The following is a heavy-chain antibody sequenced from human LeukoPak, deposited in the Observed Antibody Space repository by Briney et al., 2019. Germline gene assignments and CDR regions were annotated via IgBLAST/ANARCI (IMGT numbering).Heavy chain of an antibody. Sequence: GGSLRLSCAASGFTFNNAWMSWVRPAPGKGLEWVGRIKSKIDGGTTDYAAPVKGRFTISRDDSQNTLFLRMSSLKTEDTAVYYCTTERAYDILTGYYRGWFDPWGQGILVAVSS. CDR2: IKSKIDGGTT. J-gene: IGHJ5*02. D-gene: IGHD3-9*01. V-gene: IGHV3-15*01. CDR1: GFTFNNAW. CDR3: TTERAYDILTGYYRGWFDP.